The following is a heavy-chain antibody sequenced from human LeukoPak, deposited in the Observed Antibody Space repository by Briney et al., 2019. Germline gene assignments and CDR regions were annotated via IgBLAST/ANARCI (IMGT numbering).Heavy chain of an antibody. CDR1: GYTFTNYG. V-gene: IGHV1-18*01. CDR3: ARDGLPYYYDSSGFHLPHFDC. CDR2: ISAYNGNA. D-gene: IGHD3-22*01. Sequence: ASVKVSCKASGYTFTNYGITWVRQAPGQGLEWMGWISAYNGNANYAQKFQDRITMTTDTSTSAAYMELRSLRSDDTAVYCCARDGLPYYYDSSGFHLPHFDCWGQGTLVTVSS. J-gene: IGHJ4*02.